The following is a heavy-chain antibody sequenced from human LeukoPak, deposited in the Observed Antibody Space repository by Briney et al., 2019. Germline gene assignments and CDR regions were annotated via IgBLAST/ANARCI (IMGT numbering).Heavy chain of an antibody. CDR1: GFTFSSYW. J-gene: IGHJ4*02. Sequence: GGSLRLSCVASGFTFSSYWMHWVRQDPRKGLVWVSRINGDGRNINYADSVRGRFTISRDNAKNSLYLQMNSLRAEDTAVYYCARGVGYSGYDFHYWGQGTLVTVSS. V-gene: IGHV3-74*01. CDR3: ARGVGYSGYDFHY. CDR2: INGDGRNI. D-gene: IGHD5-12*01.